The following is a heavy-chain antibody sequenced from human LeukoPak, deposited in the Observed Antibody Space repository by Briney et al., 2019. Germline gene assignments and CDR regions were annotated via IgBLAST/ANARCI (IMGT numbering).Heavy chain of an antibody. CDR2: IYTSGST. D-gene: IGHD3-16*01. CDR1: GGSISSGSYY. Sequence: PSETLSLTCTVSGGSISSGSYYWSWIRQPAGKGLEWIGRIYTSGSTNYNPSLKSRVTISVDTSKNQFSLKLSSVTAADTAVYYCARDTPEGGADFDYWGQGTLVTVSS. V-gene: IGHV4-61*02. CDR3: ARDTPEGGADFDY. J-gene: IGHJ4*02.